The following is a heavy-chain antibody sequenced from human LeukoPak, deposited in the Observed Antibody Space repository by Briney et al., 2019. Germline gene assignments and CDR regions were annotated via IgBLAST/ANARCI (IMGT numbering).Heavy chain of an antibody. CDR1: GFTFSSYA. CDR2: ISGSGGST. J-gene: IGHJ4*02. V-gene: IGHV3-23*01. Sequence: GGSLRLSCAASGFTFSSYAMSWVRQAPGKGLEWVSAISGSGGSTYCADSVKGRFTISRDNSKSTLYLQMNSLRAEDTAVYYCAKDKLAYCSGGSCYYFDYWGQGTLVTVSS. D-gene: IGHD2-15*01. CDR3: AKDKLAYCSGGSCYYFDY.